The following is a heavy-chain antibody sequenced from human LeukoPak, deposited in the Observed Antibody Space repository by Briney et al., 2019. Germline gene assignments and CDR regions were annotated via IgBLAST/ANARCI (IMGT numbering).Heavy chain of an antibody. D-gene: IGHD6-19*01. Sequence: ASVKVSCKASGYTFTGYYMHWVRQAPGQGLEWMGWINPNSGGTNYAQKFQGWVTMTRDTSISTAYMELSSLTSEDTAIYYCARAPPGIAVPGTFDYWGQGTLVTVSS. CDR1: GYTFTGYY. CDR3: ARAPPGIAVPGTFDY. J-gene: IGHJ4*02. CDR2: INPNSGGT. V-gene: IGHV1-2*04.